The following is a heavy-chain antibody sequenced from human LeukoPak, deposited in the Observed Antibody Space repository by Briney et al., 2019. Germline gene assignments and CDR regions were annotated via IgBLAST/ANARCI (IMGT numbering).Heavy chain of an antibody. Sequence: GGSLRLSCTASGFTFSNYWMHWVRQAPGKGLVWVSRIKNDGSITTYADSVKGRFTISRDNAKNTLYLQMNSLRAEDTAVYYCARDPFYGDADLDSWGQGTLVTVSS. V-gene: IGHV3-74*01. CDR1: GFTFSNYW. CDR3: ARDPFYGDADLDS. J-gene: IGHJ4*02. CDR2: IKNDGSIT. D-gene: IGHD4-17*01.